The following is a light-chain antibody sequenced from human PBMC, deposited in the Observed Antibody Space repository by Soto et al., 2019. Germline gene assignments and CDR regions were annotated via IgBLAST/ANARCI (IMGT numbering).Light chain of an antibody. CDR3: QHYNSYSEA. CDR2: TAS. CDR1: QGISTY. Sequence: DIHLTQSPSFLSAPVGDRVTITCRASQGISTYLAWYQQKPGKAPNLLIYTASTLQTGVPSRFSGSAFGTEFTLTISSLQPEDFATYYCQHYNSYSEAFGQGTKV. J-gene: IGKJ1*01. V-gene: IGKV1-9*01.